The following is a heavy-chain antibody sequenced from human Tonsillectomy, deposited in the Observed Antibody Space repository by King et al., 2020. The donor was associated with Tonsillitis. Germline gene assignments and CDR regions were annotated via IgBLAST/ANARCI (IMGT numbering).Heavy chain of an antibody. CDR2: ISYDGSNK. Sequence: VQLVESGGGVVQPGRSLRLSCAASGFTFSSYAMHWVRQAPGKGLEWVAVISYDGSNKYYADSVKGRFTISRDNFKNTLYLQMNSLRTEDTAVYFCAGEQWLVPSPFDYWGQGTLVTVSS. CDR3: AGEQWLVPSPFDY. D-gene: IGHD6-19*01. V-gene: IGHV3-30*01. J-gene: IGHJ4*02. CDR1: GFTFSSYA.